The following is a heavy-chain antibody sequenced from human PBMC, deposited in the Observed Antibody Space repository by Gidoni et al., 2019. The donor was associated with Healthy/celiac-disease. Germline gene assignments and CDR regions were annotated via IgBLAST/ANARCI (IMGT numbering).Heavy chain of an antibody. D-gene: IGHD6-13*01. J-gene: IGHJ6*03. CDR1: GFTFSSYG. Sequence: QVQLVESGGGVVQPGRSLRLSCAASGFTFSSYGMHWVRQAPGKGLEWVAVIWYDGSNKYYADSVKGRFTISRDNSKNTLYLQMNSLRAEDTAVYYCARDPRHDSSSWYRFEYYYYYMDVWGKGTTVTVSS. CDR2: IWYDGSNK. V-gene: IGHV3-33*01. CDR3: ARDPRHDSSSWYRFEYYYYYMDV.